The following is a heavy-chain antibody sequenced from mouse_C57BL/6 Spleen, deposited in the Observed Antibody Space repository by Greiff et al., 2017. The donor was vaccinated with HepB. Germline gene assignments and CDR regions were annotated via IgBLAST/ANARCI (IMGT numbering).Heavy chain of an antibody. CDR2: IRNKANGYTT. J-gene: IGHJ3*01. CDR1: GFTFTDYY. V-gene: IGHV7-3*01. CDR3: ARGGGWFAY. Sequence: EVQVVESGGGLVQPGGSLSLSCAASGFTFTDYYMSWVRQPPGKALEWLGFIRNKANGYTTEYSASVKGRFTISRDKSQSILYLQMNALRAEDSATYYCARGGGWFAYWGQGTLVTVSA.